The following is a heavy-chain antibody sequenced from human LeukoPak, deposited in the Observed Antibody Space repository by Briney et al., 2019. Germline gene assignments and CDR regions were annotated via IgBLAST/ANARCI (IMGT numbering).Heavy chain of an antibody. CDR2: IYYSGNT. J-gene: IGHJ4*02. CDR1: GGSVSSDSYY. V-gene: IGHV4-61*01. CDR3: ARDRSGIGYGLAY. D-gene: IGHD5-18*01. Sequence: PSETLSLTCTVSGGSVSSDSYYWRWIRQPPGKGLEWIAYIYYSGNTKYNPSLNSRVTVSVDTSKNQFSLKLSSVTAADTAVYFCARDRSGIGYGLAYWGQGTVVTVSS.